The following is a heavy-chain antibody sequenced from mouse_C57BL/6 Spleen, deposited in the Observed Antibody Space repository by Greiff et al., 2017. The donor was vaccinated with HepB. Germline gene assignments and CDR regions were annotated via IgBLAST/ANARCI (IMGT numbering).Heavy chain of an antibody. Sequence: QVQLQQSGPGLVQPSQSLSITCTASGFSLTSYGVHWVRQSPGKGLEWLGVIWRGGSTDYNAAFMSRLSITKDNSKSHVFFKMNSLQADDTAIYYCAKEITTVGYYAMDYWGQGTSVTVSS. D-gene: IGHD1-1*01. V-gene: IGHV2-5*01. CDR3: AKEITTVGYYAMDY. CDR2: IWRGGST. J-gene: IGHJ4*01. CDR1: GFSLTSYG.